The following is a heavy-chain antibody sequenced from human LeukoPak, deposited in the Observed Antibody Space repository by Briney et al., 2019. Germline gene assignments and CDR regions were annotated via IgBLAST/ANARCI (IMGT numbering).Heavy chain of an antibody. CDR2: IYHSGST. J-gene: IGHJ3*02. Sequence: PSETLSLTCTVSGYSISSGYYWGWIRQPPGKGLEWIGSIYHSGSTYYNPSLKSRVTMSVDTSKNQFSLKLSSVTAADTAVYYCARNWNLGDDAFDIWGQGTMVTVSS. V-gene: IGHV4-38-2*02. D-gene: IGHD1-1*01. CDR1: GYSISSGYY. CDR3: ARNWNLGDDAFDI.